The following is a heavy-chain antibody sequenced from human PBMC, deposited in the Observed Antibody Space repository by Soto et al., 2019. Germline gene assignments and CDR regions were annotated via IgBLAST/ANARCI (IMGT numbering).Heavy chain of an antibody. D-gene: IGHD3-3*01. CDR3: TRDLRFMEWFPQDYYYYYGMDV. CDR2: ISAYNGNT. J-gene: IGHJ6*02. V-gene: IGHV1-18*01. Sequence: GASVKVTCKASGYTFTSYGISWVRQAPGQGLEWMGWISAYNGNTNYAQKLQGRVTMTTDTSTSTAYMELRSLRSDDTAVYYCTRDLRFMEWFPQDYYYYYGMDVWG. CDR1: GYTFTSYG.